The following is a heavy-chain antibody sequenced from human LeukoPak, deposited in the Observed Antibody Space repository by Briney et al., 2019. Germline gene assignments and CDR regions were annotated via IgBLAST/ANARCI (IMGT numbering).Heavy chain of an antibody. CDR1: GYSISSGYY. D-gene: IGHD3-3*01. V-gene: IGHV4-38-2*02. CDR2: IYHSGST. J-gene: IGHJ5*02. CDR3: ASYDFWSDQTFDP. Sequence: PSETLSLTCTVSGYSISSGYYWGWIRQPPGKGLEWIGSIYHSGSTYYNPSLKSRVNISVDTSKNQFSLKLSSVTAADTAVYYCASYDFWSDQTFDPWGQGTLVTVSS.